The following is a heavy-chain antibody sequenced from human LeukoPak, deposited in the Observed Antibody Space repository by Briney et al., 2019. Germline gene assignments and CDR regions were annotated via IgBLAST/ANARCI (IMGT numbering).Heavy chain of an antibody. CDR2: ISYDGSNK. D-gene: IGHD2-2*01. Sequence: GRSLRLSCAASGFTFSSYAMHWVRQAPGKGLEWVAVISYDGSNKYYADSVKGRFTISRDNSKNTLYLQMNSLRAEDTAVYYCAREAEYCSSTSCPSDYWGQGTLVTVSS. J-gene: IGHJ4*02. CDR1: GFTFSSYA. V-gene: IGHV3-30*04. CDR3: AREAEYCSSTSCPSDY.